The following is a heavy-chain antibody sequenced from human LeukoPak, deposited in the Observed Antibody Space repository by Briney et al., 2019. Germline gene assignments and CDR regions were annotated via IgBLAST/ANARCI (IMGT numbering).Heavy chain of an antibody. Sequence: GGSLRLSCAASGFTFSSYSRNWVRQAPGKGLEWVSSISSSSSYIYYADSVKGRFTISRDNAKNSLYLQMNSLRAEDTAVDYCARDMVRGVIITGDYWGQGTLVTVSS. J-gene: IGHJ4*02. D-gene: IGHD3-10*01. V-gene: IGHV3-21*01. CDR3: ARDMVRGVIITGDY. CDR2: ISSSSSYI. CDR1: GFTFSSYS.